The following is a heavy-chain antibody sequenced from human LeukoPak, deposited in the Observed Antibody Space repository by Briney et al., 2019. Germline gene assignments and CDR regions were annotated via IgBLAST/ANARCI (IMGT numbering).Heavy chain of an antibody. V-gene: IGHV3-23*01. CDR1: GFTFNNYA. CDR2: ISDSGGYT. D-gene: IGHD6-19*01. J-gene: IGHJ5*02. CDR3: ARQDPYTSGWYP. Sequence: PGGSLRLSCAVSGFTFNNYAMSWVRQAPGKGLEWVSAISDSGGYTYYADSVKGRFTISRDNSKNTLYLQMNSLRAEDTAVYYCARQDPYTSGWYPWGQGTLVTVSS.